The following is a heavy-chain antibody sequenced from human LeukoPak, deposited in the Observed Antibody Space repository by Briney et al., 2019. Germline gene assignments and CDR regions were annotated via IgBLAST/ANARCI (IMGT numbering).Heavy chain of an antibody. J-gene: IGHJ4*02. CDR3: ARSRYYYDSSGYPHVGNFDY. V-gene: IGHV4-61*02. D-gene: IGHD3-22*01. Sequence: SETLSLTCTVSGGSISSGSYYWSWIRQPAGKGLEWIGRIYTSGSTNYNPSLKSRVTISVDTSKNQFSLKLSSVTAADTAVYYCARSRYYYDSSGYPHVGNFDYWGQGTLVTVSS. CDR2: IYTSGST. CDR1: GGSISSGSYY.